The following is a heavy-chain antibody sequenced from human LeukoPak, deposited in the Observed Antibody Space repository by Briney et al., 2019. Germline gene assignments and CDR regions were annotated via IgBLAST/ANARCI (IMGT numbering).Heavy chain of an antibody. CDR3: AREAWSGYCSGGSCYSCGMDV. D-gene: IGHD2-15*01. Sequence: ASVKVSCKASGYTFTGYYMHWVRQAPGQGLEWMGWINPNSGGTNYAQKFQGWVTMTGDTSTSTAYMELSRLRSDDTAVYYCAREAWSGYCSGGSCYSCGMDVWGKGTTVTVSS. CDR1: GYTFTGYY. CDR2: INPNSGGT. V-gene: IGHV1-2*04. J-gene: IGHJ6*04.